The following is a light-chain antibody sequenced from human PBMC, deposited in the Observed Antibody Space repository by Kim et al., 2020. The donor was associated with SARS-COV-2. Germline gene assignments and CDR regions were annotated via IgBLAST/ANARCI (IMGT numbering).Light chain of an antibody. CDR2: GAS. CDR1: QTIGNSY. J-gene: IGKJ1*01. V-gene: IGKV3-20*01. Sequence: EIVLTQSPGTLSLSPGERATLSCRASQTIGNSYLAWYQQKPGQAPSLLIYGASRRATGIPDRFSGSGSGKDFTLTLSRLEPEDLAIYYCQRYGTSPWTFGQGTKVDIK. CDR3: QRYGTSPWT.